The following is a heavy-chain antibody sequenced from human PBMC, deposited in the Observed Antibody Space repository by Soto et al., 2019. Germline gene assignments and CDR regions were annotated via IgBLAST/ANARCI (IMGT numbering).Heavy chain of an antibody. D-gene: IGHD6-19*01. Sequence: SETLSLTCAVYGGSFSGYYWSWIRQPPGKGLEWIGEINHSGSTNYNPSLKSRVTISVDTSKNQFSLKLSSVTAADTAVYYCARVIVSGSGWYYFDYWGQGTLVTVSS. CDR3: ARVIVSGSGWYYFDY. V-gene: IGHV4-34*01. CDR2: INHSGST. CDR1: GGSFSGYY. J-gene: IGHJ4*02.